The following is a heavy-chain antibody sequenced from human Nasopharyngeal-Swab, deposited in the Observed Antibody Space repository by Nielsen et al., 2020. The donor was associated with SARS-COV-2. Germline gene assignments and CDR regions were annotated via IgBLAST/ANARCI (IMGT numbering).Heavy chain of an antibody. J-gene: IGHJ6*02. D-gene: IGHD1-26*01. CDR3: AAASGWDLLRDSYYGMDV. Sequence: SVKVSCKASGFTFTSSAVRWVRQARGQHLEWIGWIVVGSGHTNYAQKFQERVTITRDMSTSTAYMELSSLRSEDTAVYYCAAASGWDLLRDSYYGMDVWGQGTTVTVSS. CDR2: IVVGSGHT. V-gene: IGHV1-58*01. CDR1: GFTFTSSA.